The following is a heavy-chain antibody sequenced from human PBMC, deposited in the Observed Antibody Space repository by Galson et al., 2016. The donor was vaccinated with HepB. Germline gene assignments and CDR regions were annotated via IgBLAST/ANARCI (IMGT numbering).Heavy chain of an antibody. D-gene: IGHD6-19*01. Sequence: QSGAEVKKPGESLRISCKDSGYSFNNYWISWVRQMPGKGLEWMGRIDPTDSYTDYSPSFQGHVTTSADKSISPTYLQWSSLKASDSAMYYCARGPVAGTWVRFDPWGQGTLVTVSS. CDR1: GYSFNNYW. CDR3: ARGPVAGTWVRFDP. V-gene: IGHV5-10-1*01. J-gene: IGHJ5*02. CDR2: IDPTDSYT.